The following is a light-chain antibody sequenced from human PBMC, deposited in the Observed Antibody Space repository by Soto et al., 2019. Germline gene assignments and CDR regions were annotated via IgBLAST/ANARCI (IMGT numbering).Light chain of an antibody. V-gene: IGKV3-11*01. CDR3: QERSKWPLT. CDR2: DAS. J-gene: IGKJ4*01. Sequence: EIVLTQSPGTLSLSPGQRATLSCRASQSVGSYLAWYQQKPGQAPRLLIYDASNRATGIPARFSGSGSGTDFILTIRSLEAEDVAVYYCQERSKWPLTFGGGNKVEIK. CDR1: QSVGSY.